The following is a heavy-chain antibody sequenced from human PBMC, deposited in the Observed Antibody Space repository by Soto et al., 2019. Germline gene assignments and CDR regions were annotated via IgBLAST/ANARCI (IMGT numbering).Heavy chain of an antibody. CDR3: AREQGSSSYDY. Sequence: PSETLSLTCTVSGGSISSFYWSWIRQPPGKGLEWIGYIYYSGSTNYNPSLKSRVTISVDTSKNQFSLKLSSVTAADTAVYYCAREQGSSSYDYWGQGTLVTVSS. D-gene: IGHD6-13*01. J-gene: IGHJ4*02. CDR2: IYYSGST. CDR1: GGSISSFY. V-gene: IGHV4-59*01.